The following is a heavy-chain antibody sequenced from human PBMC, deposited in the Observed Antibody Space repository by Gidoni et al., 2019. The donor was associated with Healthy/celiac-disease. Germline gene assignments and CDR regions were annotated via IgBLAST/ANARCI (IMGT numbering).Heavy chain of an antibody. CDR2: IKSKTDGGTT. J-gene: IGHJ6*02. D-gene: IGHD2-8*01. CDR3: TTLSVTTPVLYYYYGMDV. V-gene: IGHV3-15*01. Sequence: LEWVGRIKSKTDGGTTDYAATVKGRFTISRDDSKNTLYLQMNSLKTEDTAVYYCTTLSVTTPVLYYYYGMDVWGQGTTVTVSS.